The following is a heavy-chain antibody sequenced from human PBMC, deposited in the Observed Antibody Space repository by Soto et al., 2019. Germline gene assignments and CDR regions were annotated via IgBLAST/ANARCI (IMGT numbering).Heavy chain of an antibody. Sequence: GALRLSCTASGFTFNTHWMHWVRQAPGKGLVSASRIYFDGITTNYADSVKGRLTVSRDNAKNTVYLHVNTLRDEDTAVYYCARGGAMGVDYWGQGTLVTVSS. CDR2: IYFDGITT. CDR1: GFTFNTHW. J-gene: IGHJ4*02. CDR3: ARGGAMGVDY. V-gene: IGHV3-74*01. D-gene: IGHD1-26*01.